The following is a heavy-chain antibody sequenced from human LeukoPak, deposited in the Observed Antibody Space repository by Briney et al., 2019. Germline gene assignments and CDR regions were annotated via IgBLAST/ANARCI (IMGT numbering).Heavy chain of an antibody. J-gene: IGHJ4*02. V-gene: IGHV4-39*07. D-gene: IGHD2-15*01. CDR2: IYYSGRT. CDR1: GGSISISSYY. Sequence: SETLSLTCTVSGGSISISSYYWGWIRQPPGKGLEWTGTIYYSGRTYSNPSLKSRVTISVDTSKNQFSLKLSSVTAADTAVYYCARVETSQFAVVVAATRSKYRYYFDYWGQGTLVTVS. CDR3: ARVETSQFAVVVAATRSKYRYYFDY.